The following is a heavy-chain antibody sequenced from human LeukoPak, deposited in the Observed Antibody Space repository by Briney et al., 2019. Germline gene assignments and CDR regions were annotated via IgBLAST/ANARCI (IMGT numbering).Heavy chain of an antibody. Sequence: ASVKVSSKASGYTFTGYYIHWVRQAPGQGLEWMGWINPNSGGTNYAQKFQGRGTMTRDTSISTAYMELSRLRSDDTAVYYCARVFQKQLSDYWGQGSLVTVSS. CDR1: GYTFTGYY. CDR2: INPNSGGT. D-gene: IGHD6-13*01. V-gene: IGHV1-2*02. J-gene: IGHJ4*02. CDR3: ARVFQKQLSDY.